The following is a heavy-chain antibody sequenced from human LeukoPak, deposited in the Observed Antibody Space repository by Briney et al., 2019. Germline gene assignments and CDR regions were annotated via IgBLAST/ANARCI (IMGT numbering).Heavy chain of an antibody. CDR2: IAPSDSYT. CDR1: GYSFPSYW. V-gene: IGHV5-10-1*01. J-gene: IGHJ4*02. Sequence: GESLRISCKVSGYSFPSYWITWVRQVPGKGLEWMGRIAPSDSYTNYNPSFEGHVTMSVEKSITTVYLQWSSLKASDTAMYYCARQRVAGSSAESGFDYWGQGTLVTVSS. D-gene: IGHD6-6*01. CDR3: ARQRVAGSSAESGFDY.